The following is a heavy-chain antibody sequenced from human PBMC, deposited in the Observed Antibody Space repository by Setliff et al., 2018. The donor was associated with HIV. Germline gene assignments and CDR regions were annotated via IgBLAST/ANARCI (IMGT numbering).Heavy chain of an antibody. J-gene: IGHJ6*03. CDR1: EYTFTLYG. CDR2: IHAGHGDT. V-gene: IGHV1-3*01. CDR3: SRGSTSSWSYHYMDV. Sequence: ASVKVSCKASEYTFTLYGIHWVRQAPGQRPEWVGWIHAGHGDTEYSQKFQGIVTITRDTTAGTAYMELSSLNAEDTAVYFCSRGSTSSWSYHYMDVWGKGTTVTVSS. D-gene: IGHD6-6*01.